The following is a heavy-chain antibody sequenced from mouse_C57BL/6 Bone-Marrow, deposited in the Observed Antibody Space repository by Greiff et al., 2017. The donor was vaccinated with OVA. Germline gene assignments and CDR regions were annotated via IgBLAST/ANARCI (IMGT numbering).Heavy chain of an antibody. CDR2: IDPEDGET. Sequence: VQLKQSGAELVKPGASVKLSCTASGFNIKDYYMHWVKQRTEQGLEWIGRIDPEDGETEYAPKFQGKATITADTSSNTAYLQLSSLTSEDTAVYYCANYYGSRGLFAYWGQGTLVTVSA. J-gene: IGHJ3*01. D-gene: IGHD1-1*01. CDR3: ANYYGSRGLFAY. CDR1: GFNIKDYY. V-gene: IGHV14-2*01.